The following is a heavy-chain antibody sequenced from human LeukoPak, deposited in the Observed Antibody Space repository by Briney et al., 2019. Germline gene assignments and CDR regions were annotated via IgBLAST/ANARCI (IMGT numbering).Heavy chain of an antibody. CDR2: TYYRSKWYN. CDR3: ARDFGTTGWHTFDY. Sequence: SQTLSLTCVVSGDSVSSKNGAWNWIRQSPSRGLEWLGRTYYRSKWYNDYAESMEGRMTISQDTSKNQYSLHLNSVTPDDTAVYYCARDFGTTGWHTFDYCSQGTLVTVSS. D-gene: IGHD6-19*01. V-gene: IGHV6-1*01. CDR1: GDSVSSKNGA. J-gene: IGHJ4*02.